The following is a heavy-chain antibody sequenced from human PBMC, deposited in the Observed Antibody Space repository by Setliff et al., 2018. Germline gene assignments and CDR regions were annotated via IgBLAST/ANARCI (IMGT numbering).Heavy chain of an antibody. CDR2: INYLGNT. Sequence: PSETLSLTCAVYGGSFSDSYWSWIRQPPGKGLEWIGDINYLGNTNYNPPLKTRVAISVDTSKNQFSLKLVSMTAADTAVYYCARGGYSRGPPVYYFDYWGQGTLVTVSS. V-gene: IGHV4-34*01. CDR1: GGSFSDSY. J-gene: IGHJ4*02. D-gene: IGHD5-12*01. CDR3: ARGGYSRGPPVYYFDY.